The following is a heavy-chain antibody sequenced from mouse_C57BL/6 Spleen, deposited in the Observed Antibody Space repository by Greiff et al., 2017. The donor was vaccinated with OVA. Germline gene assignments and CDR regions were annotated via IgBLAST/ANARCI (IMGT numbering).Heavy chain of an antibody. CDR1: GFSLTSYA. CDR3: ARMWVYGNYYFDY. CDR2: IWTGGGT. D-gene: IGHD2-1*01. J-gene: IGHJ2*01. V-gene: IGHV2-9-1*01. Sequence: VQLQQSGPGLVAPSQSLSITCTVSGFSLTSYAISWVRQPPGKGLEWLGVIWTGGGTNYNSALKSRLSISKDNSKSQVFLKMNSLQTDDTARYYCARMWVYGNYYFDYWGQGTTLTVSS.